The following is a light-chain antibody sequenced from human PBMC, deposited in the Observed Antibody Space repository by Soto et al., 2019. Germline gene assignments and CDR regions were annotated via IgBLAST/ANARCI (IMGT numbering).Light chain of an antibody. Sequence: IVSTQSPCALYLSTGERATLSCRASQSVSSSYLAWYQQKPGQAPRLLISGASSRATGIPDRFSGSGSGTDFTLTISRLEPEDFAVYYCQQYGSTPQTFGQGTKVDI. J-gene: IGKJ1*01. V-gene: IGKV3-20*01. CDR1: QSVSSSY. CDR2: GAS. CDR3: QQYGSTPQT.